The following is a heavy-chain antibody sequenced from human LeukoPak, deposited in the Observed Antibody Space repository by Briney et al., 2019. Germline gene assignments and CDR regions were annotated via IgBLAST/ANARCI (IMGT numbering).Heavy chain of an antibody. D-gene: IGHD2/OR15-2a*01. CDR1: GFTFTHYW. CDR3: ARGNTLEG. CDR2: VHQEGIGA. Sequence: GGSLRLSCSASGFTFTHYWMIWIRQAPGKGLEWVASVHQEGIGASYVDSVRGRFTISRDNGRNSVFLQMNSLRSEDTAMYYCARGNTLEGWGQGATVIVSS. V-gene: IGHV3-7*01. J-gene: IGHJ6*02.